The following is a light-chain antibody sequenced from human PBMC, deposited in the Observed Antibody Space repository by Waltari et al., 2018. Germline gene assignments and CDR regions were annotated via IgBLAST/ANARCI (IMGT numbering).Light chain of an antibody. Sequence: QSALPQPASVSGSPGQSITISCTGSSSDIGGYHFVSWYQQHPGKAPKVMIYDVSNRPSGISDRFSGSKSGNTASLTISGLQAEDEADYYCCSYTSSRTVVFGGGTKLTVL. CDR2: DVS. J-gene: IGLJ3*02. CDR1: SSDIGGYHF. CDR3: CSYTSSRTVV. V-gene: IGLV2-14*03.